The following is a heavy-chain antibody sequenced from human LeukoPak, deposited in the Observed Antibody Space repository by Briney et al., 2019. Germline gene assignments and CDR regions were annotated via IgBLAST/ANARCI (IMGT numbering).Heavy chain of an antibody. CDR1: GFTFSSYA. V-gene: IGHV3-30-3*01. CDR3: ARGLEVTTIDY. D-gene: IGHD4-17*01. CDR2: ISYDGSNK. Sequence: GGSLRLSCAASGFTFSSYAMHWVRQAPGKGLEWVAVISYDGSNKYYADSVKGRFTISRDNSKNTLYLQMNSLRAEDTAVYYCARGLEVTTIDYWGQGTLVTVSS. J-gene: IGHJ4*02.